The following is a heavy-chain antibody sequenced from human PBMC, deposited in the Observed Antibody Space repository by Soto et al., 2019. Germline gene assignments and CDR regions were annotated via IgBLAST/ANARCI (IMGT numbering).Heavy chain of an antibody. CDR3: TRGGDPYKTGH. Sequence: RQPPGKRLEWIGFIHYSGSTNYNPSLKGRVTMSVDTSKNQFSLKLTSVNTADTAIYYCTRGGDPYKTGHWGEGTLVTAPQ. D-gene: IGHD2-21*01. V-gene: IGHV4-59*01. J-gene: IGHJ4*02. CDR2: IHYSGST.